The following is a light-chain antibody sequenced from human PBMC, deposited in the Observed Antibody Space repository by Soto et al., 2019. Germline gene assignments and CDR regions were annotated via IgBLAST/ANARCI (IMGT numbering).Light chain of an antibody. J-gene: IGLJ2*01. Sequence: QSVLTQPPSVSAAPGQTVTISCSGSSSNIGNNYVSWYQQLPGTAPKLLIYENKKRPSGIPDRFSGSKSGTSATLGITGLQTGDEADYYCGTWDSSLSAVVFGGGTKLTVL. V-gene: IGLV1-51*02. CDR3: GTWDSSLSAVV. CDR1: SSNIGNNY. CDR2: ENK.